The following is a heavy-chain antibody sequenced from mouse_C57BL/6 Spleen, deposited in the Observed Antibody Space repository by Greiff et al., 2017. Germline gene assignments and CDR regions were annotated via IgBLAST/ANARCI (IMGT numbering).Heavy chain of an antibody. J-gene: IGHJ3*01. D-gene: IGHD1-1*01. CDR1: GYAFSSSW. CDR2: IYPGDGDT. Sequence: VQLQQSGPELVKPGASVKISCKASGYAFSSSWMNWVKQRPGKGLEWIGRIYPGDGDTNYNGKFKGKATLTADKSSSTAYMQLSSLTSEDSAVYFCACYYGSSLAWFADWGQGTLVTVSA. CDR3: ACYYGSSLAWFAD. V-gene: IGHV1-82*01.